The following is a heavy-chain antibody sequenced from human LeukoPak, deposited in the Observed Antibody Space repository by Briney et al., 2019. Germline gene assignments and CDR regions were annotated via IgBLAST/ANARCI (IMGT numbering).Heavy chain of an antibody. CDR2: ISAYNGNT. J-gene: IGHJ5*02. V-gene: IGHV1-18*01. CDR3: ASFRFYCSSTSCYAGGWFDP. D-gene: IGHD2-2*01. CDR1: GYTFTSYG. Sequence: ASVKVSCKASGYTFTSYGISWVRQAPGQGLEWMGWISAYNGNTNYAQKLQGRVTMTTDTSTSTAYMELRSLRSDDTAVYYCASFRFYCSSTSCYAGGWFDPWGQGTLVTVSS.